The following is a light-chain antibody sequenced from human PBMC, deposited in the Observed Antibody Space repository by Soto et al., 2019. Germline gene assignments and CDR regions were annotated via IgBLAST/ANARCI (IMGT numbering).Light chain of an antibody. J-gene: IGKJ5*01. CDR1: QSVSGY. Sequence: EIVLTQSPATLSLSPGERATLSCRASQSVSGYLAWYQQKPGQAPRLLIYDASKRATGIPARFSGSGPGTDFTLTISSLEPEDFAVYYCQQYGSPPITFGQGTRLEIK. CDR3: QQYGSPPIT. V-gene: IGKV3-11*01. CDR2: DAS.